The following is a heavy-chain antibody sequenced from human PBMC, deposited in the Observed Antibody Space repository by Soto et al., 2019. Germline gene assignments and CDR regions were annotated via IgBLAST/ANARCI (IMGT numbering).Heavy chain of an antibody. CDR1: GFTFSNAW. D-gene: IGHD3-10*01. Sequence: GGSLRLSCAASGFTFSNAWMSWVRQAPGKGLEWVGRIKSKTDGGTTDYAAPVKGRFTISRDDSKNTLYLQMNSLKTEDTAVYYCTTRGGSGSYYTFYAPGDYWGQGTLVTVSS. CDR3: TTRGGSGSYYTFYAPGDY. CDR2: IKSKTDGGTT. J-gene: IGHJ4*02. V-gene: IGHV3-15*01.